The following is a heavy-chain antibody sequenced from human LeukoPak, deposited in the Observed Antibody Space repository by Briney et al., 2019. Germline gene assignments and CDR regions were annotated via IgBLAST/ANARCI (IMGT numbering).Heavy chain of an antibody. D-gene: IGHD1-1*01. J-gene: IGHJ3*02. V-gene: IGHV3-66*01. CDR3: ARIETVADAFDI. Sequence: PGGSLRLSCAASGFTVSSNYMTWVRQAPGKGLEWVSLIYSSGSTSYADSVRGRFTISRDNSKNTLYLQMNSLRAEDTTVYYCARIETVADAFDIWGQGTLVTPSA. CDR1: GFTVSSNY. CDR2: IYSSGST.